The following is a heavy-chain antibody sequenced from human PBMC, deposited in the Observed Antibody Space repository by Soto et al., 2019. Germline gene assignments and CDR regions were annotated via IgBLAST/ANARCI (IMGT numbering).Heavy chain of an antibody. CDR3: KRADSGSYSWDH. V-gene: IGHV3-48*01. Sequence: EVQLVESGGGLVQPGGSLRLSCAASGFSFSSYSMNWVRQAPGKGLEWISYSSSSTSAIYYADSVKGRFTISRDNAQNSLYLQMNRLRAEDTAVYYCKRADSGSYSWDHWRQGTLVTVSS. D-gene: IGHD1-26*01. CDR1: GFSFSSYS. J-gene: IGHJ4*02. CDR2: SSSSTSAI.